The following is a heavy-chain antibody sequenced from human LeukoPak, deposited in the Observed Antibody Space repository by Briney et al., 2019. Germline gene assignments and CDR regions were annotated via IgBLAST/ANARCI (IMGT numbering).Heavy chain of an antibody. CDR2: INSDGSST. CDR3: AKRGGYETAAVDV. D-gene: IGHD5-12*01. J-gene: IGHJ6*04. Sequence: HPGGSLRLSCAASGFTFSSHWMHWVRQAPGKGLVWVSRINSDGSSTSYADSVKGRFTISRDNAKNTLYLQMNSLRAEDTAVYYCAKRGGYETAAVDVWGKGTTVTVSS. CDR1: GFTFSSHW. V-gene: IGHV3-74*01.